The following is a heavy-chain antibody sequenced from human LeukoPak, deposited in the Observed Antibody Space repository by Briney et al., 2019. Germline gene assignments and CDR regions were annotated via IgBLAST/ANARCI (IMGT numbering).Heavy chain of an antibody. D-gene: IGHD7-27*01. CDR1: GFTFSNYG. Sequence: PGRSLRLSCAASGFTFSNYGMHWVRQAPGKGLEWVAVISYDGGTIYNADSVKGRFTISRDNSKNTLFLQMNSLRAEDTAVYYCAKDRSGELSHFDYWGEGTLVTLST. CDR3: AKDRSGELSHFDY. J-gene: IGHJ4*02. V-gene: IGHV3-30*18. CDR2: ISYDGGTI.